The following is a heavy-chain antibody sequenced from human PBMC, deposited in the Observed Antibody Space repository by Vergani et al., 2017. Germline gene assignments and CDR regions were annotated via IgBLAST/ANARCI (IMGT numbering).Heavy chain of an antibody. Sequence: QVQLVESGGGLVKPGGSLRLSCAVSGFTVSDYYMSWIRQAPGKGMEWVSYISSNSSYTNYADSVKGRFTISRDNAKNSLYLQMNSLRAEETAVYYCATLGIAVAGTDYWGQGTLVTVSS. CDR3: ATLGIAVAGTDY. V-gene: IGHV3-11*05. D-gene: IGHD6-19*01. CDR1: GFTVSDYY. CDR2: ISSNSSYT. J-gene: IGHJ4*02.